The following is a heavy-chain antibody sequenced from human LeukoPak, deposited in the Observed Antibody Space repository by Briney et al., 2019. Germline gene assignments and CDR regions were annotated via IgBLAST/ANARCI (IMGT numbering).Heavy chain of an antibody. J-gene: IGHJ4*02. Sequence: SETLSLTCTVSGGSISSYYWSWIRQPPGKGLEWIGYIYYSGSTNYNPSLKSRVTISVDTSKNQFSLKLSSVTAADTAVYYCARTNPNPSLTCQATIPVDPSKNPPPLNLSSVTAAETAVYYGARLRYYYDRSGHSVFANWGQGPLVTASP. D-gene: IGHD3-3*01. CDR2: IYYSGST. V-gene: IGHV4-59*08. CDR3: ARTNPNPSLTCQATIPVDPSKNPPPLNLSSVTAAETAVYYGARLRYYYDRSGHSVFAN. CDR1: GGSISSYY.